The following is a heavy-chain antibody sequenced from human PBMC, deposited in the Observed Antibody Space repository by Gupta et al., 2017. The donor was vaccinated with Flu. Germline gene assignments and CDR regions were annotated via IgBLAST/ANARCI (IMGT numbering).Heavy chain of an antibody. CDR3: ARGLEGSSGIYHVGY. Sequence: SYGMHWVRQAPGKGLEWVAVIWYDGSNKYYADSGKGRFTISRDNSKNTLYLQMNSLRAEDTAVYYCARGLEGSSGIYHVGYWGQGTLVTVSS. CDR2: IWYDGSNK. V-gene: IGHV3-33*01. CDR1: SYG. D-gene: IGHD3-22*01. J-gene: IGHJ4*02.